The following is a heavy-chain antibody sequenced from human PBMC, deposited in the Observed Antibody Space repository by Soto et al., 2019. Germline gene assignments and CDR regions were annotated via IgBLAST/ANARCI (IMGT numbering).Heavy chain of an antibody. Sequence: QITLKESGPTLVKPTQTLTLTCTFSGFSLSTSGVGVGWIRQPPGKALAWLELIYWDDDKRYSPSLKSRHTIPKDTSKNQVVLTMTNMDPVDTSTYYFAHLIPDYYGSGSYFDYWGQGTLVTVSS. V-gene: IGHV2-5*02. CDR3: AHLIPDYYGSGSYFDY. D-gene: IGHD3-10*01. J-gene: IGHJ4*02. CDR1: GFSLSTSGVG. CDR2: IYWDDDK.